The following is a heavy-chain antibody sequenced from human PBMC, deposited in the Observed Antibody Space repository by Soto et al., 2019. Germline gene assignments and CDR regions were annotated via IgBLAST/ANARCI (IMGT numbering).Heavy chain of an antibody. J-gene: IGHJ3*02. Sequence: QVQLVESGGGVVQPGRSLRLSCSASGFTLRYYGMHWVSKAPGKGLEWVAYIWADGSRTIHADSVKGRFPISRDNSRDTLYLQRNSLRVDDTAIYYCATDRGAQPFDIWGQGTMVPVSS. D-gene: IGHD3-10*01. V-gene: IGHV3-33*03. CDR2: IWADGSRT. CDR1: GFTLRYYG. CDR3: ATDRGAQPFDI.